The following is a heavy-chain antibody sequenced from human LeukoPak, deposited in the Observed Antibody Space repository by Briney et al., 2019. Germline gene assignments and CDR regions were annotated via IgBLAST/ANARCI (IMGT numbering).Heavy chain of an antibody. V-gene: IGHV4-39*07. J-gene: IGHJ3*02. Sequence: SETLSLTCSVSGGSISSSSYYWGWIRQPPGKGLEWVGSIYYTGGTYYNPSLKSRVTISVDTSKNQLSLKLSSVTAADTAVYYCAKDSSSWIDAFDIWGLGTMVTVSS. CDR2: IYYTGGT. CDR1: GGSISSSSYY. D-gene: IGHD6-13*01. CDR3: AKDSSSWIDAFDI.